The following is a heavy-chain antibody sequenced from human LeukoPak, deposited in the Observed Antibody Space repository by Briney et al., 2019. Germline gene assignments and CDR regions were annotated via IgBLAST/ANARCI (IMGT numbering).Heavy chain of an antibody. CDR2: IYSDGNA. Sequence: GGSLRLSCAVSGFTVSSIYMTWVRQAPGKGLEWVSSIYSDGNAYYADSVKGRFTLSRDSSRNTLYLQMNDLRVEDTAVYYCAGDTHSSSWYDHWGQGTLVTVSS. J-gene: IGHJ5*02. CDR3: AGDTHSSSWYDH. CDR1: GFTVSSIY. D-gene: IGHD6-19*01. V-gene: IGHV3-53*01.